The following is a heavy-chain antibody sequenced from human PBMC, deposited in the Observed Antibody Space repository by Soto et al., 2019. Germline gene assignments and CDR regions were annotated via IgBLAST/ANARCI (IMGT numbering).Heavy chain of an antibody. CDR3: AIYRVVVVISNYYYYYGMDV. D-gene: IGHD3-22*01. Sequence: GKVSCKASGYTFTSYDINWVLQATGQGLEWMGWINPNSGNTGHAQKFQGRVTMTRNTSISTAYMELSSLRSEDTAVYYCAIYRVVVVISNYYYYYGMDVWGQGTTVTVSS. V-gene: IGHV1-8*01. CDR1: GYTFTSYD. CDR2: INPNSGNT. J-gene: IGHJ6*02.